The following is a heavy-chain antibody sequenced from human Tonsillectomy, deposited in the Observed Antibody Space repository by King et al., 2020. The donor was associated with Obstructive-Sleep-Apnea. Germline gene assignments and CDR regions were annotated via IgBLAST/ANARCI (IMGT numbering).Heavy chain of an antibody. CDR1: GGSFSGYY. J-gene: IGHJ5*02. CDR2: INHSGST. CDR3: ARAKGYCSSTSCYPREFDP. V-gene: IGHV4-34*01. Sequence: VQLQQWGAGLLKPSETLSLTCAVYGGSFSGYYWSWIRQPPGKGLEWIGEINHSGSTNYNPSLKSRVTKSVDTSQNQFSLKLSSVTAADTAVYYCARAKGYCSSTSCYPREFDPWGQGTLVTVSS. D-gene: IGHD2-2*01.